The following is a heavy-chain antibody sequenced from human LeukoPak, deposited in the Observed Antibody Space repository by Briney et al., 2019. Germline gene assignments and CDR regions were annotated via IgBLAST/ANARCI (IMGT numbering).Heavy chain of an antibody. CDR3: ARRGDGYNLGWFDP. CDR1: GGSISSYY. V-gene: IGHV4-59*12. Sequence: SETLSLTCTVSGGSISSYYWSWIRQPPGKGLEWIGYIYYSGSTNYNPSLKSRVTISVDTSKNQFSLKLSSVTAADTAVYYCARRGDGYNLGWFDPWGQGTLVTVSS. J-gene: IGHJ5*02. D-gene: IGHD5-24*01. CDR2: IYYSGST.